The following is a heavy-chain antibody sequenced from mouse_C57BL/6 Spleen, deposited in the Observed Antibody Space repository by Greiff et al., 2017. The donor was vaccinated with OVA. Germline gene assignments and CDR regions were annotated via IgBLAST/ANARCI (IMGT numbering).Heavy chain of an antibody. D-gene: IGHD4-1*01. CDR1: GFTFSDYG. V-gene: IGHV5-17*01. CDR2: ISSGSSTI. Sequence: EVHLVESGGGLVKPGGSLKLSCAASGFTFSDYGMHWVRQAPEKGLEWVAYISSGSSTIYYADTVKGRFTISRDNAKNTRFLQMTSLRSEDTAMYYCARKTGTDAMDYWGQGTSVTVSS. J-gene: IGHJ4*01. CDR3: ARKTGTDAMDY.